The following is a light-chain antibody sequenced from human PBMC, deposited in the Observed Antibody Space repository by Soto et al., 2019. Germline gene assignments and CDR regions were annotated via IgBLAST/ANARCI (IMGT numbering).Light chain of an antibody. CDR3: CSYVGATTYV. CDR1: NSDLPNYDS. V-gene: IGLV2-23*01. CDR2: EGI. J-gene: IGLJ1*01. Sequence: QSALTQPASVSGSPGQSITISCTGTNSDLPNYDSVSWYQQHPGKAPKVIIYEGIKRPSGVSNRFSGSNSGSTASLTISGLQAEDEADYYCCSYVGATTYVFGTGTKLTVL.